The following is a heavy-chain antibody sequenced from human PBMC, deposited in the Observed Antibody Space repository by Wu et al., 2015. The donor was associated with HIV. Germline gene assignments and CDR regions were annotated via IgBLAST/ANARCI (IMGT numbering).Heavy chain of an antibody. CDR2: INPNSGGT. V-gene: IGHV1-2*02. D-gene: IGHD3-22*01. CDR1: GYTFTGYY. J-gene: IGHJ3*02. CDR3: ARGYYYDSSGDAFDI. Sequence: QVQLVQSGAEVKKPGASVKVSCKASGYTFTGYYMHWVRQAPGQGLEWMGWINPNSGGTNYAQKFQGRVTMTRDTSISTAYMELSRLRSDDTAVYYCARGYYYDSSGDAFDIWGQGTMVTVSS.